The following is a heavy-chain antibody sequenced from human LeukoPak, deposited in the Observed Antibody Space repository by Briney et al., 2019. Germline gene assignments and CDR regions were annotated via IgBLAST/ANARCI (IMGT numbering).Heavy chain of an antibody. J-gene: IGHJ4*02. CDR2: IKQDGSEK. D-gene: IGHD6-13*01. V-gene: IGHV3-7*02. CDR1: GFTFSSYW. CDR3: AELDSGSPRY. Sequence: GGSLRLSCAASGFTFSSYWMTWVRQAPGKGLEWVANIKQDGSEKYYVDSVKGRFTISRDNAENSLYLQMSSLGAEDTAVYYCAELDSGSPRYWGQGTLVTVSS.